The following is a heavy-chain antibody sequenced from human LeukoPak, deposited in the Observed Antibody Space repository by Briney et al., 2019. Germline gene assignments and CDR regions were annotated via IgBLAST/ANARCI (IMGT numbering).Heavy chain of an antibody. CDR3: ARVVAAAGTH. V-gene: IGHV3-30*02. CDR1: GFTFSSYG. Sequence: GGSLRLSCAASGFTFSSYGMHWVRQAPGKGLEWVAFIRYDGSNKYYADSVKGRFTISRDNSKNTLYLQMNSLRSEDTAVYYCARVVAAAGTHWGQGTLVTVSS. J-gene: IGHJ4*02. CDR2: IRYDGSNK. D-gene: IGHD6-13*01.